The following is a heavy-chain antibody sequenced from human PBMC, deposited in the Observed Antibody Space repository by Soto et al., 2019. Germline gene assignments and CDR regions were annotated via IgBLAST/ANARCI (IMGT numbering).Heavy chain of an antibody. CDR2: ISWNSGSI. J-gene: IGHJ6*02. CDR1: GFTFDDYA. Sequence: GGSLRLSCAASGFTFDDYAMHWVRQAPGKGLEWVSGISWNSGSIGYADSVKGRFTISRDNAKNYLYLQMNSLSTEYTALYYCAKDSLGRYYNFWSGYYFPDYYYGMDVWGQGTTVT. CDR3: AKDSLGRYYNFWSGYYFPDYYYGMDV. V-gene: IGHV3-9*01. D-gene: IGHD3-3*01.